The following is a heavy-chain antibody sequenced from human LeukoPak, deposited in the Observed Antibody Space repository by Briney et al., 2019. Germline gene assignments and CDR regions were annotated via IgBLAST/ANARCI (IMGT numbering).Heavy chain of an antibody. J-gene: IGHJ4*02. V-gene: IGHV7-4-1*02. CDR2: IHPSTGNP. CDR3: ARAFQSLGGLSLPDY. D-gene: IGHD3-16*02. CDR1: GYTFASSA. Sequence: ASVKVSCKTSGYTFASSAINWVRQAPGQGLEWMGWIHPSTGNPTYAQGFTGRFVFSLDTSVSTTFLQISSLKAEDTAVYFCARAFQSLGGLSLPDYWGQGTLVTVSS.